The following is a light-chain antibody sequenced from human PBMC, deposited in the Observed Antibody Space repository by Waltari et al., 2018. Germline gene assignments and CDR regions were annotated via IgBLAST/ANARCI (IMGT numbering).Light chain of an antibody. CDR1: SNDVGGYTF. V-gene: IGLV2-14*01. CDR2: EVN. CDR3: GSYVNTRVLFV. J-gene: IGLJ1*01. Sequence: QSALTQPASVSGSPGQSITISCGVSSNDVGGYTFVSCYQQHPGKAPKVIIYEVNNRPSGISSRFSGSKSDNTASLTISDLQTEDEADYYCGSYVNTRVLFVFGSGTKVTVL.